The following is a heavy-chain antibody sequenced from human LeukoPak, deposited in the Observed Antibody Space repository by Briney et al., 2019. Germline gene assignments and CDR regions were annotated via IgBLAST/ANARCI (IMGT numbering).Heavy chain of an antibody. CDR3: ARDCSSTSCYVDVDY. V-gene: IGHV3-7*01. CDR1: RFTFSSYV. Sequence: GGSLILSCAASRFTFSSYVMTWVRQAPGKGLEWVANIKEDGSEKYYVDSVKGRFTISRDNAKNSLYLQMNSLRAEDTAVYYCARDCSSTSCYVDVDYWGQGTLVTVSS. J-gene: IGHJ4*02. CDR2: IKEDGSEK. D-gene: IGHD2-2*01.